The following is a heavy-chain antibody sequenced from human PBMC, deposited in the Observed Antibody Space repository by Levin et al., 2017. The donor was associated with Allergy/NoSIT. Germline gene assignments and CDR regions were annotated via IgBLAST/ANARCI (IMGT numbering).Heavy chain of an antibody. Sequence: GESLKISCQASGYTFTSYGISWVRQAPGQGLEWMGWISAYNGNTNYAQKLQGRVTMTTDTSTSTAYMELRSLRSDDTAVYYCASSIAVAGTDAFDIWGQGTMVTVSS. CDR2: ISAYNGNT. J-gene: IGHJ3*02. CDR1: GYTFTSYG. V-gene: IGHV1-18*01. D-gene: IGHD6-19*01. CDR3: ASSIAVAGTDAFDI.